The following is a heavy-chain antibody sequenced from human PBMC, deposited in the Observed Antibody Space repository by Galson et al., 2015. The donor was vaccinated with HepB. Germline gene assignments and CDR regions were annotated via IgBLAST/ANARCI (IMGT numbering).Heavy chain of an antibody. CDR1: GHTFTSYA. Sequence: SVKVSCKASGHTFTSYAMHWVRQAPGQGLEWMGWINAGNGNTKYSQKFQGRVTITRDTSASTAYMELSSLRSEDTAVYYCARDRAYYYDSSCYYSGLDYWGQGTLVTVSS. J-gene: IGHJ4*02. D-gene: IGHD3-22*01. V-gene: IGHV1-3*01. CDR2: INAGNGNT. CDR3: ARDRAYYYDSSCYYSGLDY.